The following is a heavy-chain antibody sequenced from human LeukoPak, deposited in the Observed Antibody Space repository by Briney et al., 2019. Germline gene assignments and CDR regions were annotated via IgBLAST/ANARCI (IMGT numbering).Heavy chain of an antibody. D-gene: IGHD2-21*02. Sequence: GGSLRLSCAASGSTFSSYGMHWVRQAPGKGLKWVAVISYDGSNKYYADSVKGRFTISRDNSRNTLYLQMNSLRAEDTAVYYCAKDNPAAYCGGDCYSSPRGGYYYGMDVWGQGTTVTVSS. J-gene: IGHJ6*02. CDR2: ISYDGSNK. CDR1: GSTFSSYG. CDR3: AKDNPAAYCGGDCYSSPRGGYYYGMDV. V-gene: IGHV3-30*18.